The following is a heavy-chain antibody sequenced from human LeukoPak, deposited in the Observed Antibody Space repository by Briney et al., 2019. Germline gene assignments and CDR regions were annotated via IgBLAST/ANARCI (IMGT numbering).Heavy chain of an antibody. Sequence: GGSLRLSCAASGFTFSEYAMHWVRQAPGKGLEWVAVISYDGRQKYYGDSVKGRFIISRDNPKNTLYLQMNSLRDDDTAVYYCARVFLERLTSGYFDNWGQGTLVTVSP. D-gene: IGHD3-3*01. CDR1: GFTFSEYA. J-gene: IGHJ4*02. CDR3: ARVFLERLTSGYFDN. CDR2: ISYDGRQK. V-gene: IGHV3-30-3*01.